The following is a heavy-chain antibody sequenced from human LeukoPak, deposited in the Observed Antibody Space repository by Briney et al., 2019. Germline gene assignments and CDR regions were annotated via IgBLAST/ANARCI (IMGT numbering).Heavy chain of an antibody. CDR2: IYYSGST. CDR1: GGSISSYY. Sequence: SSETLFLTCTVSGGSISSYYWSWIRQPPGKGLEWIGYIYYSGSTNYNPSLKSRVTISVDTSKNQFSLKLTSVTAADTAIYYCVSRNDFDIWGQGTMVTVSS. CDR3: VSRNDFDI. J-gene: IGHJ3*02. V-gene: IGHV4-59*08.